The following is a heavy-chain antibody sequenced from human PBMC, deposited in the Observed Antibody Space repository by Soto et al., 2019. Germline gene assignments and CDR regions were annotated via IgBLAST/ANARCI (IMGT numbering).Heavy chain of an antibody. Sequence: SETLSLTCDVSGDFLTTYYWNWIRQSPGKGLEWIGYIFYGGHTNYNPSLRGRATISVDTSKNQFSLKLSSVTAADTAVYYCARSPQYSSGWNGGFDYWGKGTLVTVSS. J-gene: IGHJ4*02. V-gene: IGHV4-59*01. CDR1: GDFLTTYY. D-gene: IGHD6-19*01. CDR2: IFYGGHT. CDR3: ARSPQYSSGWNGGFDY.